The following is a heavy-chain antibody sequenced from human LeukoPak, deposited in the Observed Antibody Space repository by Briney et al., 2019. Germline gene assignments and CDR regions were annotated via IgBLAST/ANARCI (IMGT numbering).Heavy chain of an antibody. J-gene: IGHJ5*02. CDR3: ARGRVTMVRGVIPWAYNWFAP. CDR1: GGSISSYY. Sequence: SETLSLTCTVSGGSISSYYWSWIRQPAGKGLEWIGRIYTSGSTNYNPSLKSRVTMSVDTSKNQFSLKLSSVTAADTAVYYCARGRVTMVRGVIPWAYNWFAPWGQGTLVTVSS. CDR2: IYTSGST. V-gene: IGHV4-4*07. D-gene: IGHD3-10*01.